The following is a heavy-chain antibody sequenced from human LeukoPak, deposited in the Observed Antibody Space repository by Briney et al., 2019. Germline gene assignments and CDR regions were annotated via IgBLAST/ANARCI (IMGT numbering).Heavy chain of an antibody. D-gene: IGHD4-17*01. V-gene: IGHV4-34*01. Sequence: PSETLSLTFAVYGGSFSGYYWSWIRQPPGKGLEWIGEINHSGSTNYNPSLKSRVTISVDTSKNQFSLKLSSVTAADTAVYYCARGLRKYYFYYGMDVWGKGTTVTVSS. J-gene: IGHJ6*04. CDR2: INHSGST. CDR1: GGSFSGYY. CDR3: ARGLRKYYFYYGMDV.